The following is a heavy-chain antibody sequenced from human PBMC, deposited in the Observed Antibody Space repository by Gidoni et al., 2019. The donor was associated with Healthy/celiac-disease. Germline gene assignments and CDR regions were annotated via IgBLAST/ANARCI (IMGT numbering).Heavy chain of an antibody. Sequence: EVQLLESVGGWVQPGGSLRLSCAASGLTFSSYAMSWVRQAPGKGLEWVSAISGSGGSTYYADSVEGRFTSSRDNSKNTLYLQMNSLRAEDTAVYYCAKDVGRYCSSTSCRRWFDPWGQGTLVTVSS. J-gene: IGHJ5*02. CDR2: ISGSGGST. CDR3: AKDVGRYCSSTSCRRWFDP. V-gene: IGHV3-23*01. D-gene: IGHD2-2*01. CDR1: GLTFSSYA.